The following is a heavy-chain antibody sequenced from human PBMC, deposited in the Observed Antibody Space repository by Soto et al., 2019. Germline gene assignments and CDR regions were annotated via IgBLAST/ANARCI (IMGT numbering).Heavy chain of an antibody. CDR3: ARVYYYDSSGYYGNWFDP. Sequence: ASVKVSCKASGGTFSSYAISWVRQAPGQGLEWMGGIIPIFGTANYAQKFQGRVTITADESTSTAYMELSSLRSEDTAVYYCARVYYYDSSGYYGNWFDPWGQGTLVTVSS. J-gene: IGHJ5*02. D-gene: IGHD3-22*01. CDR1: GGTFSSYA. CDR2: IIPIFGTA. V-gene: IGHV1-69*13.